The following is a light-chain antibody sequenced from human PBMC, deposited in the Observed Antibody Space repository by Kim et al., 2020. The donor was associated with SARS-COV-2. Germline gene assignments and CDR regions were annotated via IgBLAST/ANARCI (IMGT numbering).Light chain of an antibody. V-gene: IGKV1-5*03. CDR2: KAS. J-gene: IGKJ1*01. Sequence: DIQMTQSPSTLSASVGDRVTITCRASQSISSWLAWYQQKPGEAPKLLVYKASTLDSGVPSRFSGSGSGTEFTLTISSLQPDDFATYYYQQYNSYTWTFGQGTKLDIK. CDR3: QQYNSYTWT. CDR1: QSISSW.